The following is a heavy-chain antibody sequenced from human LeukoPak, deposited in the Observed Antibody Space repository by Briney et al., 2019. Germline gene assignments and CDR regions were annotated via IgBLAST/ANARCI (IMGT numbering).Heavy chain of an antibody. V-gene: IGHV4-34*01. CDR3: ARGQYRRDY. CDR2: INHSGIT. CDR1: GGSFSGYF. Sequence: SETLSLTCAVYGGSFSGYFWSWIRRPPGKGLEWIGEINHSGITYYNPSLKSRVTISVDTSKNQFSLMVTSVTAADTAVYYCARGQYRRDYWGQGTLVTVSS. D-gene: IGHD2/OR15-2a*01. J-gene: IGHJ4*02.